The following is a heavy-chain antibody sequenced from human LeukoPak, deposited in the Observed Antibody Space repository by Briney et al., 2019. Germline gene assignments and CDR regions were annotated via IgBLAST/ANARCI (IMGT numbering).Heavy chain of an antibody. J-gene: IGHJ6*03. CDR1: RFIFDNYG. V-gene: IGHV3-23*01. CDR3: AKHPGDTDMAHYYYYMDV. Sequence: GGSLRLSCAASRFIFDNYGMTWVRQAPGKGLEWVSAISGSGGSTYYADSVKGRFTISRDNSKNTLYLQMNSLRAEDTAVYYCAKHPGDTDMAHYYYYMDVWGKGTTVTVSS. CDR2: ISGSGGST. D-gene: IGHD5-18*01.